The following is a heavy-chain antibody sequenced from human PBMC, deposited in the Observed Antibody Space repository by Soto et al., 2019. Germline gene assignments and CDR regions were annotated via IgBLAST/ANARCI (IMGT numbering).Heavy chain of an antibody. V-gene: IGHV4-59*01. D-gene: IGHD5-12*01. CDR3: ARDSVATDY. CDR2: IYYSGST. J-gene: IGHJ4*02. CDR1: GGSISSYY. Sequence: SETLSLTCTVSGGSISSYYWSWIRQPPGKGLEWIGYIYYSGSTNYNPSLKSRVTISVDTSKNQFSLKLSSVTAADTAVYYCARDSVATDYWGQGTLVTVSS.